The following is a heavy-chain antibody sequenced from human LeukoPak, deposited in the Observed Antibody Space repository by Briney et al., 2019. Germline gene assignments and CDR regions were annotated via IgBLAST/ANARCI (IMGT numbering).Heavy chain of an antibody. D-gene: IGHD4-17*01. J-gene: IGHJ4*02. CDR3: AREANYGDYTHFDY. V-gene: IGHV1-2*02. CDR1: GYTFTGYY. Sequence: GASVRVSCKASGYTFTGYYMHWVRQAPGQGLEWMGWINPNSGGTNYAQKFQGRVTMTRDTSISTAYMELSRLRSDDTAVYYCAREANYGDYTHFDYWGQGTLVTVSS. CDR2: INPNSGGT.